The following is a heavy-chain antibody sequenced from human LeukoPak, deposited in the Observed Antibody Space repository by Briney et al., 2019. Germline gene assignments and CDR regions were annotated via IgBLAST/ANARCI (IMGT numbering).Heavy chain of an antibody. CDR2: IYYSGST. V-gene: IGHV4-59*08. CDR1: GGSISSYY. D-gene: IGHD1-7*01. CDR3: ARLYRNWNYVRANYGMDV. J-gene: IGHJ6*02. Sequence: SETLSLTCTVSGGSISSYYWSWIRQPPGKGLEWIGYIYYSGSTNYNPSLKSRVTISVDTSKNQFSLKLSSVTAAGTAVYYCARLYRNWNYVRANYGMDVWGQGTTVTVSS.